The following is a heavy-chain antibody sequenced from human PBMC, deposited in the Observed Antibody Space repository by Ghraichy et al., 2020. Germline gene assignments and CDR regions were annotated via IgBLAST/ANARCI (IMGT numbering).Heavy chain of an antibody. CDR1: GFIFSGFW. Sequence: GGYLRLSCAASGFIFSGFWMHWVRQAPGKGLVWVSRIYSDGSGTSYADSVKGRFTISRDNAKNTLYLQMNTLRAEDTAVYYCAIDRARGMDVWGQGTTVTVSS. V-gene: IGHV3-74*01. J-gene: IGHJ6*02. D-gene: IGHD3-10*01. CDR3: AIDRARGMDV. CDR2: IYSDGSGT.